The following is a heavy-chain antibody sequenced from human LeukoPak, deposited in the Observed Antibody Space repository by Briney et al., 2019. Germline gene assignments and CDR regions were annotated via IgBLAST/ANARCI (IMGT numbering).Heavy chain of an antibody. V-gene: IGHV3-73*01. CDR3: TGRYCSSTSCFKGLNDY. D-gene: IGHD2-2*01. J-gene: IGHJ4*02. CDR2: IRSKANSYAP. CDR1: GFTFSGSA. Sequence: PGGSLKLSCSASGFTFSGSAMHWVRQASGKGLEWVGRIRSKANSYAPAYAASVKVRFTISRDHSKNKGYLKMKSLKTEDTAVFYCTGRYCSSTSCFKGLNDYWGQGTLVTVSS.